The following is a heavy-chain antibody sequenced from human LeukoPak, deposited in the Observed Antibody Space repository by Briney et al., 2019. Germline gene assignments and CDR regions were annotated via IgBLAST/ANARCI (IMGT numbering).Heavy chain of an antibody. CDR2: IYYSGST. J-gene: IGHJ3*02. Sequence: SETLSLTCTVSGGSISSSSYYWGWIRQPPGKGPEWIGSIYYSGSTYYNPSLKSRVTISVDTSKNQFSLKLSSVTAADTAVYYCARRAGYCSSTSCYAGAFDIWGQGTMVTVSS. D-gene: IGHD2-2*01. CDR3: ARRAGYCSSTSCYAGAFDI. V-gene: IGHV4-39*01. CDR1: GGSISSSSYY.